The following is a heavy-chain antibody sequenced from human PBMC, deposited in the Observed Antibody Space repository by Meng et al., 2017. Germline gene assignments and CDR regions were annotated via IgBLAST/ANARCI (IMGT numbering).Heavy chain of an antibody. CDR3: ARGVGYSGNSLYFDY. CDR2: ILPIFGTA. D-gene: IGHD4-23*01. Sequence: VQVGPEVKMPGSSVKVSCKATGVSFSSYAISSVRQAPGQGLEWMGRILPIFGTANYAQKFQGRVTITADKSTSTAYMELSSLRSEDTAVYYCARGVGYSGNSLYFDYWGQGTLVTVSS. J-gene: IGHJ4*02. CDR1: GVSFSSYA. V-gene: IGHV1-69*06.